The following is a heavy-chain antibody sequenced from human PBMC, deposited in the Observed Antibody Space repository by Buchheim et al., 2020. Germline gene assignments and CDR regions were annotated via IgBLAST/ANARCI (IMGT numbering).Heavy chain of an antibody. CDR2: INHSGST. D-gene: IGHD3-3*01. Sequence: QVQLQQWGAGLLKPSETLSLTCAVYGGSFSGYYWSWIRQPPGKGLEWIGEINHSGSTNYNPSLKSRVPISVDTSKNQFSLKLSSVTAADTAVYYCARAVFWSGLVDYWGQGTL. V-gene: IGHV4-34*01. J-gene: IGHJ4*02. CDR1: GGSFSGYY. CDR3: ARAVFWSGLVDY.